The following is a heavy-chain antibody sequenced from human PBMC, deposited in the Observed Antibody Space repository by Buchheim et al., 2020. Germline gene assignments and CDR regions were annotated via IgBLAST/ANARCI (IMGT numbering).Heavy chain of an antibody. CDR3: AKGGSAKYSSSSVDY. J-gene: IGHJ4*02. Sequence: QVQLVESGGGVVQPGRSLRLYCAASGFTFSSYGMHLVRLAPGTGLEWVAVISYDGSNKYYDDSVKGRFTISRDNSKYTLYLQMNSLRAEDTSVYYCAKGGSAKYSSSSVDYWGQGTL. D-gene: IGHD6-6*01. CDR2: ISYDGSNK. CDR1: GFTFSSYG. V-gene: IGHV3-30*18.